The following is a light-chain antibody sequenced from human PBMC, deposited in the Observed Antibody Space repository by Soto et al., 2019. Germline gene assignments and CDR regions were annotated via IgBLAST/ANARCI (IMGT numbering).Light chain of an antibody. V-gene: IGLV2-11*01. J-gene: IGLJ3*02. CDR3: CSYAGSYSWV. Sequence: QAVVTQPRSVSGSPGQSVTISCTGTSSDVGGYNYVSWYQQHPGKAPKLMIYDVSKRPSGVPDRFSGSKSGNTASLTISGIQAEDEADYYCCSYAGSYSWVFGGGTKLTVL. CDR2: DVS. CDR1: SSDVGGYNY.